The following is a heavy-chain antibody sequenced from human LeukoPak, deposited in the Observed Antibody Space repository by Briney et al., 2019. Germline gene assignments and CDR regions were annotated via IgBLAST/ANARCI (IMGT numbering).Heavy chain of an antibody. CDR2: ISHDGTST. V-gene: IGHV3-74*01. Sequence: GGSPRLSCAASGFSFSDGYWMHWGRQAPGKGLVWVSRISHDGTSTNYADSVKGRFTISRDNAKNSLYLQMNSLRAEDTAVYYCARDNGGSGYSYGLDYWGQGTLVTVSS. CDR1: GFSFSDGYW. D-gene: IGHD5-18*01. CDR3: ARDNGGSGYSYGLDY. J-gene: IGHJ4*02.